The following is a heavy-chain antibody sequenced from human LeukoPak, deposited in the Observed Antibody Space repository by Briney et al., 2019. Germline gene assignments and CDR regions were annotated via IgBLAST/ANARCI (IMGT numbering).Heavy chain of an antibody. J-gene: IGHJ2*01. V-gene: IGHV3-21*01. Sequence: GGSLRLSCAASGFTFTSYSLNWVRQAPGKGLEWVSSISSSSSSIYYADSVNGRFTISRDNAKNSLYLQMNSLRAEDTAVYYCARDLIYRYFHLWGRGTLVTVSS. D-gene: IGHD3-16*02. CDR3: ARDLIYRYFHL. CDR1: GFTFTSYS. CDR2: ISSSSSSI.